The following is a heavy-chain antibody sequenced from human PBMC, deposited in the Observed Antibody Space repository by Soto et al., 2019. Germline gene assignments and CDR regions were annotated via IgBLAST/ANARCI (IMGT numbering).Heavy chain of an antibody. Sequence: PGEPLKIYCKGSGYSFTSYWIGWVRQMPGKGLEWMGIIYPGDSDTRYSPSFQGQVTISADKSISTAYLQWSSLKASDTAMYYCARHGLGYCSSTSCYRYYYYGMDVWGQGTTVTVSS. V-gene: IGHV5-51*01. CDR2: IYPGDSDT. CDR3: ARHGLGYCSSTSCYRYYYYGMDV. D-gene: IGHD2-2*01. J-gene: IGHJ6*02. CDR1: GYSFTSYW.